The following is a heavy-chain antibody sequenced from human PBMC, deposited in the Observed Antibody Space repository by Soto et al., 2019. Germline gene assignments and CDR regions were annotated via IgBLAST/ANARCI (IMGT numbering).Heavy chain of an antibody. J-gene: IGHJ4*02. CDR2: MSYDGSNK. CDR1: GFTFGHFA. D-gene: IGHD1-1*01. CDR3: AREEYNNVYFDY. V-gene: IGHV3-30-3*01. Sequence: QVQLVESGGGVVLPGRSLRLSCAASGFTFGHFAMHWVRQAPGKGLEWVAIMSYDGSNKYYADSVKGRFTISKDNSKTTLYLQMNSLRAEDTAVYYCAREEYNNVYFDYWGQGTLVTVSS.